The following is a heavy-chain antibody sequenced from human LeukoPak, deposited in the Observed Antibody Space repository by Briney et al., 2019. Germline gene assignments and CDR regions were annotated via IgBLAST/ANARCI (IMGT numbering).Heavy chain of an antibody. J-gene: IGHJ5*02. CDR3: ARDTRHRYCSSTICYRGWLDP. D-gene: IGHD2-2*01. Sequence: SVKVSCKASRGTFSTYAISWVRQAPGQGLEWMGGLIPIFGTANYAQKFQGRVTITADESTSTAYMELSSLRSEDTAVYYCARDTRHRYCSSTICYRGWLDPWGQGTLVTVSS. CDR2: LIPIFGTA. CDR1: RGTFSTYA. V-gene: IGHV1-69*13.